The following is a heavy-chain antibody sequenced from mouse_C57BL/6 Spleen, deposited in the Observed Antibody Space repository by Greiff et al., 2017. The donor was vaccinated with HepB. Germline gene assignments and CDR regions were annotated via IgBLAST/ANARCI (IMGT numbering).Heavy chain of an antibody. Sequence: EVQLQQSGAELVRPGASVKLSCTASGFNIKDYYMHWVKQRPEQGLEWIGRIDPEAGDTEYAPKFQGKATMTADTSSNTAYLQLSSLTSEDTAVYYGTKDYGSSAYWYFDVWGTGATVTVSS. CDR3: TKDYGSSAYWYFDV. CDR2: IDPEAGDT. D-gene: IGHD1-1*01. CDR1: GFNIKDYY. V-gene: IGHV14-1*01. J-gene: IGHJ1*03.